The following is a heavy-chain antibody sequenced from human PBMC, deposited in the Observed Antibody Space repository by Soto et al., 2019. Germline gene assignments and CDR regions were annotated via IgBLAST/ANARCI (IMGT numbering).Heavy chain of an antibody. CDR2: IVPIYRTA. Sequence: ASVKVSCKASGGTFSSYRINWVRQAPGQGLEWVGGIVPIYRTADYAQEFQGRVTITADESARTAYMELRSLKSRDTAVYYCVRDSGAKLSSSWGQGTLVTVSS. J-gene: IGHJ4*02. D-gene: IGHD6-13*01. CDR1: GGTFSSYR. V-gene: IGHV1-69*13. CDR3: VRDSGAKLSSS.